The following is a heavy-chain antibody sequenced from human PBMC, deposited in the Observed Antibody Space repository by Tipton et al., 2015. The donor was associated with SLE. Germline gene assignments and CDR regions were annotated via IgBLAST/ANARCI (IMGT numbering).Heavy chain of an antibody. CDR3: ARPGGEYGDYFDY. D-gene: IGHD4-17*01. CDR1: GFTFSSYS. J-gene: IGHJ4*02. Sequence: SLRLSCSASGFTFSSYSMNWVRQAPGKGLEWVSSISSSSSYIYYADSVKGRFTISRDNAKNSLYLQMNSLRAEDTAVYYCARPGGEYGDYFDYWGQGTLVTVSS. CDR2: ISSSSSYI. V-gene: IGHV3-21*01.